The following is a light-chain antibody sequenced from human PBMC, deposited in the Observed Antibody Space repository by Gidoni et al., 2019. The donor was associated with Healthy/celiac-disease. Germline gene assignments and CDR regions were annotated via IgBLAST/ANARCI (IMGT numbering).Light chain of an antibody. Sequence: EIELTQSPATLSLSPGERVTLSCRASQSVSSYLAWYQQKPGQAPRLLIYDASNRATGIPTRFRGSWFGTDFALTISSLEPEDFAVYYCQQRSKWPRTFGQGTRLEIK. CDR2: DAS. CDR3: QQRSKWPRT. J-gene: IGKJ5*01. V-gene: IGKV3-11*01. CDR1: QSVSSY.